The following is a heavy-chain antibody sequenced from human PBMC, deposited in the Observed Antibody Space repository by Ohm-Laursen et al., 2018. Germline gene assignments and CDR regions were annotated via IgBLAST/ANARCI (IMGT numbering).Heavy chain of an antibody. CDR3: ARNVSDY. V-gene: IGHV4-31*11. J-gene: IGHJ4*02. CDR1: GGSFSSADYY. CDR2: VSYSENT. Sequence: SDTLSLTCAVSGGSFSSADYYWSWIRHHPGKGLEWIGYVSYSENTYYNPSLKSRLLISVDRSKNQFSLKLSSVTAADTAVYYCARNVSDYWGQGTLVTVSS.